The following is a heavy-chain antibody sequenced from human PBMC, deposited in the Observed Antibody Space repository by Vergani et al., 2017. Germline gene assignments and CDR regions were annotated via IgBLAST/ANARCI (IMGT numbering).Heavy chain of an antibody. CDR3: AKANPRNSGYDYLYYYPAMDV. CDR2: ISGSGGST. CDR1: GFTFNHYA. J-gene: IGHJ6*02. D-gene: IGHD5-12*01. Sequence: EVQLLESGGDLVQPGGSLRLSCAASGFTFNHYAMNWVRQAPGKGLEWVSGISGSGGSTYYAGSLKGRFTISRDSSKTTLYLQMNSLSAGDTAVYYCAKANPRNSGYDYLYYYPAMDVWGQGTTVTVSS. V-gene: IGHV3-23*01.